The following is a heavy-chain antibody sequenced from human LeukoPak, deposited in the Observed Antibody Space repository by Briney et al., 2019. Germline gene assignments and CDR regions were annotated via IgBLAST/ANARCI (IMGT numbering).Heavy chain of an antibody. V-gene: IGHV3-74*01. CDR3: AKGGATVIDY. CDR1: GFTFSNYW. CDR2: INSDGSST. D-gene: IGHD4-17*01. Sequence: GGSLRLSCAASGFTFSNYWMHWVRQAPGKGLVWVSRINSDGSSTTSADSVKGRFTISRDNAKNTLYLQMNSLRAEDTAVYYCAKGGATVIDYWDQGTLVTVSP. J-gene: IGHJ4*02.